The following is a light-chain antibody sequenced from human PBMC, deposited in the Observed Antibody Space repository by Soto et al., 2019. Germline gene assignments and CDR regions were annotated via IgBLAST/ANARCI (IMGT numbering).Light chain of an antibody. CDR1: QSVSSN. V-gene: IGKV3-15*01. Sequence: EIVMTQSPATLSVSPGERATLSCRASQSVSSNLAWYQQKPGQAPRLLIYGASTRATAIPARFCGSGSGTEFTLTISSLQSEDFAVYYCQQYNNWPLWTFGQGTKVEIK. J-gene: IGKJ1*01. CDR3: QQYNNWPLWT. CDR2: GAS.